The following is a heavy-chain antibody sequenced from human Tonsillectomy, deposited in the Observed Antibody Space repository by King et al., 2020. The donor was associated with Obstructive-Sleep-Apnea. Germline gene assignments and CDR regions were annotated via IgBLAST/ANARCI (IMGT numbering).Heavy chain of an antibody. CDR2: IYYSGST. CDR1: GGSISSSNYY. D-gene: IGHD4-17*01. Sequence: QLQESGPGLVKPSETLSLTCTVSGGSISSSNYYWGWIRQPPGKGLEWIGSIYYSGSTYYNPSLKSRVTISVDTSKNQFSLKVSSVSAADTAMYYCARVGYGDYVGARSASDYWGQGTLVTVSS. CDR3: ARVGYGDYVGARSASDY. V-gene: IGHV4-39*07. J-gene: IGHJ4*02.